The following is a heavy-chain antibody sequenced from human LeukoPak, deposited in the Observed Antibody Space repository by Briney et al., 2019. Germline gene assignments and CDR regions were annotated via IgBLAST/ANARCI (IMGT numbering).Heavy chain of an antibody. J-gene: IGHJ4*02. V-gene: IGHV3-48*03. CDR3: ARGGSYCVY. CDR2: ISSGGDSK. D-gene: IGHD1-26*01. Sequence: PGGSLRLSCAASGFTFSDYEMNWVRQAPGKGLEWVAYISSGGDSKFYGDSVKGRFTISRDNAKNSLYLQMNSLRAEDTAVYYCARGGSYCVYWGQGTLVTVSS. CDR1: GFTFSDYE.